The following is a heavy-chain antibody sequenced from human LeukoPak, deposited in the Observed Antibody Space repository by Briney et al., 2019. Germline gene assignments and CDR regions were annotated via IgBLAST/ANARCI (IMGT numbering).Heavy chain of an antibody. CDR2: IYHSGST. V-gene: IGHV4-4*02. CDR1: GGSISSSNW. Sequence: PSETLSLTCAVSGGSISSSNWWSWVRQPPGKGLEWIGEIYHSGSTNYNPSLKSRVTISVDKSKNQFSLKLSSATAADTAVYYCARAFWRDFWSGFYFDYWGQGTLVTVSS. J-gene: IGHJ4*02. D-gene: IGHD3-3*01. CDR3: ARAFWRDFWSGFYFDY.